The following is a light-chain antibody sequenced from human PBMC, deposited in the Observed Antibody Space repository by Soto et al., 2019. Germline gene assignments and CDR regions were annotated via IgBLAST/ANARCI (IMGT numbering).Light chain of an antibody. CDR3: QSYDSKLRGVV. J-gene: IGLJ2*01. CDR2: GNN. V-gene: IGLV1-40*01. CDR1: SSNIGAGFD. Sequence: QPVLTQPPSVSAAPGQRVTISCTGSSSNIGAGFDVHWYQQFPGTAPKLLIFGNNNRPSGVPDRFSGSKSGTSASLAIAGLQAEDEADYYCQSYDSKLRGVVFVGGTKLTVL.